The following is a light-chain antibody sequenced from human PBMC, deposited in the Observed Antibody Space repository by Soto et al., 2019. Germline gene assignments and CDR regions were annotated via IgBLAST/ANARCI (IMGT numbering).Light chain of an antibody. CDR3: QQRTNWPIT. J-gene: IGKJ5*01. CDR2: DAS. Sequence: EIVLAQSPATLSLSPGVRATLSCRASQSVGSYLAWYQQKPGQAPRLLIYDASTRATGIPARFSGSGSGTDFTLTISSLEPEDFAVYYCQQRTNWPITFGQGTRLDIK. CDR1: QSVGSY. V-gene: IGKV3-11*01.